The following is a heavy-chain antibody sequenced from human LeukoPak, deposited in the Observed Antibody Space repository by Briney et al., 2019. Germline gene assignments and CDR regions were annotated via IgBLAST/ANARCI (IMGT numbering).Heavy chain of an antibody. CDR1: GGSISSGDYY. CDR3: ARVVPAHWYFDL. CDR2: IYYSGST. Sequence: SETLSLTCTVSGGSISSGDYYWSWIRQPPGKGLEWIGYIYYSGSTYYNPSLKSRVTISVDTSKNQFSLKLSSVTAADTAVYYCARVVPAHWYFDLWGRGTLVTVSS. V-gene: IGHV4-30-4*08. D-gene: IGHD2-2*01. J-gene: IGHJ2*01.